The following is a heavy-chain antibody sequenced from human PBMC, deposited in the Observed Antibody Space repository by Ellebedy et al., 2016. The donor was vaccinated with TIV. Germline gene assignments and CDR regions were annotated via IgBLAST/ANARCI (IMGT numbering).Heavy chain of an antibody. D-gene: IGHD4-17*01. J-gene: IGHJ3*01. Sequence: GESLKISCAVSGFTFSSYWMSWVRQAPGKGLEWVANIYHDGSEQHYVGSVKGRFTISRDNAKNSLYLQMNSLRDEDTSVYYCATDGSYGDYRSPAHAFVFWGQGTMVTVSS. CDR2: IYHDGSEQ. CDR3: ATDGSYGDYRSPAHAFVF. V-gene: IGHV3-7*01. CDR1: GFTFSSYW.